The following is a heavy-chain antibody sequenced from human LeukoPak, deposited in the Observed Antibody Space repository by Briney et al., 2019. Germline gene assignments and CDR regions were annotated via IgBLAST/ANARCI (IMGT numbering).Heavy chain of an antibody. CDR1: GGSISSYY. V-gene: IGHV4-59*08. J-gene: IGHJ5*02. CDR3: ARGRSSSWYGTWFDP. CDR2: IYYSGST. Sequence: SETLSLTCTVSGGSISSYYWSWIRQPPGKGLEWIGYIYYSGSTNYNPSLKSRVTISVDTSKNQFSLKLSSVTAADTAVYYCARGRSSSWYGTWFDPWGQGTLVTVSS. D-gene: IGHD6-13*01.